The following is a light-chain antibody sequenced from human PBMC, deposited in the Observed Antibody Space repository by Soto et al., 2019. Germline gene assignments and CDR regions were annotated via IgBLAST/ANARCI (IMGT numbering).Light chain of an antibody. Sequence: EIVLTQSPGTLSLSPGERATLSCRASQSLSSSDLAWYQQKPGQAPRLLIYGASSGATGIPDRFSGSGSGTDFTLTISRLEPEDFAVYYCQQYGSSPPRTFGQGTKVEIK. V-gene: IGKV3-20*01. CDR3: QQYGSSPPRT. CDR1: QSLSSSD. CDR2: GAS. J-gene: IGKJ1*01.